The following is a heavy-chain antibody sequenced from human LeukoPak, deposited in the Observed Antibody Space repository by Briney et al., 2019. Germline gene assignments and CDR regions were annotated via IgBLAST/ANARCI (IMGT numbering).Heavy chain of an antibody. CDR1: GYTFTSYA. D-gene: IGHD3-9*01. CDR3: ARGGERYFDWLLSTDYYYGMDV. CDR2: INVGNGNT. J-gene: IGHJ6*02. Sequence: GASVKVSCKASGYTFTSYAMHWVRQAPGQRLEWMGWINVGNGNTKYSQKFQGRVTMTRNTSISTAYMELSSLRSEDTAVYYCARGGERYFDWLLSTDYYYGMDVWGQGTTVTVSS. V-gene: IGHV1-3*01.